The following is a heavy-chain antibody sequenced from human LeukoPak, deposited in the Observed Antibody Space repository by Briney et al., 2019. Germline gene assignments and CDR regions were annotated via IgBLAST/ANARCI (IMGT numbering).Heavy chain of an antibody. Sequence: SETLSLTCTVSGGSISSYYWSWIRQPPGKGLEWSGYIYYSGSTNYNPSLKSRVTISVDTSKNQFSLKLSSVTAADTAVYYCARTTLIGRGVVLTNWFDTWGQGTLVTVS. V-gene: IGHV4-59*01. D-gene: IGHD3-10*01. J-gene: IGHJ5*02. CDR2: IYYSGST. CDR3: ARTTLIGRGVVLTNWFDT. CDR1: GGSISSYY.